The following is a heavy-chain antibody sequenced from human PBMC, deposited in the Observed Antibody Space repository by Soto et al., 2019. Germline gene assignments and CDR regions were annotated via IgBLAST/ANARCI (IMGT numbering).Heavy chain of an antibody. V-gene: IGHV3-49*03. CDR2: IRSKAYGGTT. CDR1: GFTFGDYA. D-gene: IGHD3-22*01. J-gene: IGHJ4*02. Sequence: GGSLRLSCTASGFTFGDYAMSWFRQAPGKGLEWVGFIRSKAYGGTTEYAASVKGRFTISRDDSKSIAYLQMNSLKTEDTAVYYCTRDSSSYYDSSGYYSYWGQGTLVTVSS. CDR3: TRDSSSYYDSSGYYSY.